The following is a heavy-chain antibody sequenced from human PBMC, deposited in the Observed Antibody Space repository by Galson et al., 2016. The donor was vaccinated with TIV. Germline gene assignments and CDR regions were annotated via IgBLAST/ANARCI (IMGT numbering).Heavy chain of an antibody. CDR3: ARDHYWNVYSGDGMDV. CDR1: GYTFSTYA. CDR2: INPYNNNT. Sequence: SVKVSCKASGYTFSTYAISWVRQAPGQGLEWMAWINPYNNNTKYAQKFQGRVTMTTDTSTSTVYMELRSLGSDDTAVYYCARDHYWNVYSGDGMDVWGQGTTVTVS. D-gene: IGHD1-1*01. J-gene: IGHJ6*02. V-gene: IGHV1-18*01.